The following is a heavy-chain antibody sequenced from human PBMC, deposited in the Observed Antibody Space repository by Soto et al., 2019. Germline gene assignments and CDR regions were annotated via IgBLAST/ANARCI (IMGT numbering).Heavy chain of an antibody. D-gene: IGHD1-26*01. Sequence: PSETLSLTCTVSGGSISSGDYYWSWIRQPPGKGLEWIGYIYYGGSTYYNPSLKSRVTISVDTSKNQFSLKLSSVTAADTAVYYCARGGSSYYYYYGMDVWGQGTTVTVSS. CDR1: GGSISSGDYY. V-gene: IGHV4-30-4*01. CDR3: ARGGSSYYYYYGMDV. CDR2: IYYGGST. J-gene: IGHJ6*02.